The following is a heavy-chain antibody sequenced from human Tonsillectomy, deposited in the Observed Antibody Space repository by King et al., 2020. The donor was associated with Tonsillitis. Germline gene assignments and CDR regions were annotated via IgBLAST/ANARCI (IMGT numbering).Heavy chain of an antibody. CDR3: ARDAGDYGMDV. Sequence: QLQESGSGLVKPSQTLSLTCAVSGGSMSSGGYSWSWIRQPPGKGLEWIGYIYHRESPYYNPSLKSRVTISIDRSKNHLSLNLSSVTAADTAVYYCARDAGDYGMDVWGQGTTVTVSS. CDR1: GGSMSSGGYS. CDR2: IYHRESP. D-gene: IGHD4-17*01. V-gene: IGHV4-30-2*01. J-gene: IGHJ6*02.